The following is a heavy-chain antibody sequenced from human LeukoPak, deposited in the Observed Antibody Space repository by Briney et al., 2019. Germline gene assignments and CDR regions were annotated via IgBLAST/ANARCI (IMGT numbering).Heavy chain of an antibody. J-gene: IGHJ1*01. V-gene: IGHV3-30*18. Sequence: PGRSLRLSCAASGFTLSSHGMQWVRQAPVKVLEWVAVISYDGSTKYYADSVKGRFTISRDNSKSTLYLQMNSLRAEDTAAYYCAKESGSRSYGAYFPHWGQGTLVTVSS. D-gene: IGHD6-13*01. CDR2: ISYDGSTK. CDR1: GFTLSSHG. CDR3: AKESGSRSYGAYFPH.